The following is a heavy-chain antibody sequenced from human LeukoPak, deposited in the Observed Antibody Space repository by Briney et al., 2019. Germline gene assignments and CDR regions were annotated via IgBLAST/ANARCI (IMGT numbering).Heavy chain of an antibody. CDR1: GFIFEDYG. Sequence: GGSLRLSCAASGFIFEDYGMTWVRQAPGKGLEWVSGINGNGGSRVYAASVKGRFTISRDNANNSLYLQMNSLRAEDTALYYCARGSSFHNYWGQRTLVTVSS. CDR2: INGNGGSR. V-gene: IGHV3-20*04. CDR3: ARGSSFHNY. D-gene: IGHD6-6*01. J-gene: IGHJ4*02.